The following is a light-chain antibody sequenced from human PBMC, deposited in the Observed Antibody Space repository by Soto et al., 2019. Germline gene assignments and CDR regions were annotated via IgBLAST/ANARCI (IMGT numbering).Light chain of an antibody. V-gene: IGKV3-20*01. CDR1: QSVGSNY. CDR2: GAS. CDR3: KKYGGSVQT. J-gene: IGKJ3*01. Sequence: EIVLTQFPGTLSLSPGERATLSCRASQSVGSNYLAWYQQRPGQPPNLLIFGASHRAPDIPDRFSGSGSGTDFTLTISRLAPEDGAAYYCKKYGGSVQTLGRGTKVDIK.